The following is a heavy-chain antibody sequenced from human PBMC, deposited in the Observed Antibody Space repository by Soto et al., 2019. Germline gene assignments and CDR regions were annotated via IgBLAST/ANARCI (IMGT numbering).Heavy chain of an antibody. CDR3: AKRIWSGYCSGGSCAGGFDY. V-gene: IGHV3-23*01. Sequence: EVQLLESGGGLVQPGGSLRLSCAASGFTFGSYAMSWVRQAPGKGLEWVSAITSSGDSTYNADSVKGRFTISRDNYKNILYLQMNSLRAEDTAVYYCAKRIWSGYCSGGSCAGGFDYWGQGTLVTVSS. J-gene: IGHJ4*02. CDR1: GFTFGSYA. D-gene: IGHD2-15*01. CDR2: ITSSGDST.